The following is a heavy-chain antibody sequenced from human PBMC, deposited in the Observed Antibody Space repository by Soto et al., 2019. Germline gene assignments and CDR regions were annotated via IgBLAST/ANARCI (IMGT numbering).Heavy chain of an antibody. V-gene: IGHV1-18*01. CDR3: ARDRDGNLDY. J-gene: IGHJ4*02. D-gene: IGHD3-10*01. CDR2: IYIDDT. CDR1: GYTFSNYG. Sequence: QVQLVQSGAEVKKPGASVKVSCKASGYTFSNYGFSWMRQAPGQGLAWMGWIYIDDTKYAQNLKGRVTMTTDTSTSTVYMERRSLTSDDTAVYYCARDRDGNLDYWGQGTLVTVAS.